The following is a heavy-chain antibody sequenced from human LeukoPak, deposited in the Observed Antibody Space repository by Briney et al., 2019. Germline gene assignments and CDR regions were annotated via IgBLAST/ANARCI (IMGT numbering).Heavy chain of an antibody. V-gene: IGHV3-23*01. CDR1: GFTFSSYA. D-gene: IGHD3-22*01. CDR2: ISGSGGTT. J-gene: IGHJ4*02. Sequence: GGSLRLSCAASGFTFSSYAMNWVRQAPGKGLEWVSVISGSGGTTNYADSVKGRFTISRDNSKNTLYLQMNSLRAEDTAVYYCAVDSSGYYYAGSWGQGTLVTVSS. CDR3: AVDSSGYYYAGS.